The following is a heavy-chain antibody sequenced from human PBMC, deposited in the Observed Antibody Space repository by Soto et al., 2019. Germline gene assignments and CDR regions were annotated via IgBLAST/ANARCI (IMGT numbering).Heavy chain of an antibody. CDR3: ARAGSSYGPYDY. CDR2: IYSGGST. CDR1: GFTVSSKY. V-gene: IGHV3-66*01. D-gene: IGHD5-18*01. Sequence: EVQLVESGGGLVQPGGSLRLCCAASGFTVSSKYMSWVRQAPGKGLEWVSVIYSGGSTYYADSVKGRFTISRDNSKNTLYLQMNSLRAEDTAVYYCARAGSSYGPYDYWGQGTLVTVSS. J-gene: IGHJ4*02.